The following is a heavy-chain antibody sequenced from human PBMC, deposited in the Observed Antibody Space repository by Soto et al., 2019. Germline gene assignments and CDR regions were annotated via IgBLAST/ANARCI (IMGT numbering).Heavy chain of an antibody. CDR2: ISAYNGNT. CDR3: ARDAIAVAGDYYYYGIDV. CDR1: GYTFTSYG. V-gene: IGHV1-18*01. J-gene: IGHJ6*02. D-gene: IGHD6-19*01. Sequence: QVQLVQSGAEVKKPGASVKVSCKASGYTFTSYGISWVRQAPGQGLEWMGWISAYNGNTKYAQKLQGRVTMTTDTSTSTAYKELRSLRSDDTAVYYCARDAIAVAGDYYYYGIDVWGQGTTVTVSS.